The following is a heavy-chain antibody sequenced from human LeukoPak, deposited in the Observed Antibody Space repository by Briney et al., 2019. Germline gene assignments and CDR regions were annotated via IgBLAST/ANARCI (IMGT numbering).Heavy chain of an antibody. V-gene: IGHV1-2*02. CDR1: GYTFTGYY. CDR3: ARGIAARPGWFDP. D-gene: IGHD6-6*01. Sequence: ASVTVSCKASGYTFTGYYMHWVRQAPGQGLEWMGWINPNSGGTNYAQKFQGRVTMTRDTSISTAYMELSRLRSDDTAGYYCARGIAARPGWFDPWGQGTLVTVSA. CDR2: INPNSGGT. J-gene: IGHJ5*02.